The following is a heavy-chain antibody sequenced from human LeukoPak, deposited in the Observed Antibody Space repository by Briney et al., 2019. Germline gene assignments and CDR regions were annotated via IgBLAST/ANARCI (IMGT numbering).Heavy chain of an antibody. CDR1: GFTVSSNY. V-gene: IGHV3-66*02. D-gene: IGHD3-3*01. CDR3: ARDPSYDFWSGSDYYYMDV. CDR2: IYSGGST. Sequence: PGGSLRLSCGASGFTVSSNYMSWVRQAPGKGLEWVSVIYSGGSTYYADSVKGRFTISRDNSKNTLYLQMNSLRAEDTAVYYCARDPSYDFWSGSDYYYMDVWGKGTTVTVSS. J-gene: IGHJ6*03.